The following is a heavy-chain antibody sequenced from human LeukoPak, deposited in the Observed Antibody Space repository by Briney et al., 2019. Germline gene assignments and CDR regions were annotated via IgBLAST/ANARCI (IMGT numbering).Heavy chain of an antibody. V-gene: IGHV3-11*01. CDR3: AMIGYCSSTSCYTSTYGMDV. CDR2: ISSSGSTI. D-gene: IGHD2-2*02. Sequence: GGSLRLSCAASGFTFSDYYMSWIRQAPGKGLEGVSYISSSGSTIYYADSVKGRFTISRDNAKNSLYLQMDSLRAEDTAVYYCAMIGYCSSTSCYTSTYGMDVWGQGTTVTVSS. J-gene: IGHJ6*02. CDR1: GFTFSDYY.